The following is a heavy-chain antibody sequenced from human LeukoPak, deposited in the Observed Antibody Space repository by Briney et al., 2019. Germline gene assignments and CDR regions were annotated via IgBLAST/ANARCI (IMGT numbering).Heavy chain of an antibody. Sequence: PSETLSLTCAVYGGSFSGYYWSWIRQPPGEGLEWIGEINHSGSTNYNPSLKSRVTISVDTSKNQFSLKLSSVTAADTAVYYCARRNVDIVATIHQYNWFDPWGQGTLVTVSS. CDR2: INHSGST. CDR1: GGSFSGYY. V-gene: IGHV4-34*01. J-gene: IGHJ5*02. CDR3: ARRNVDIVATIHQYNWFDP. D-gene: IGHD5-12*01.